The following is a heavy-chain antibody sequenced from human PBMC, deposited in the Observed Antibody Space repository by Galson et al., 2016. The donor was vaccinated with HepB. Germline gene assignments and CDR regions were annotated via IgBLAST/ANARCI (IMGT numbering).Heavy chain of an antibody. CDR2: IKPDGSEA. Sequence: SLRLSCAASGFTFAIHYMSWVRQTPGKGLELVAMIKPDGSEAFYLDSVGGRFPISKDKTKNSLYHEMNSLRADDTGVYCCTRDNWYSLDAWGRGALVIVSS. V-gene: IGHV3-7*01. J-gene: IGHJ5*02. CDR3: TRDNWYSLDA. CDR1: GFTFAIHY. D-gene: IGHD2-21*01.